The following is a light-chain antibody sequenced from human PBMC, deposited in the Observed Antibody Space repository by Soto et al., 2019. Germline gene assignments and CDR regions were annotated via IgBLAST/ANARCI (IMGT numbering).Light chain of an antibody. J-gene: IGKJ5*01. Sequence: DIQMTQSPSSLSASVGDRVTITCRARQSISNYLNWYQQKPGQAPNLLIYAASTLQSGVPSRFSGSGSGSDFTLTISSLQPEDFATYYCQQSYSTWITFGQGTRLEIK. CDR2: AAS. V-gene: IGKV1-39*01. CDR3: QQSYSTWIT. CDR1: QSISNY.